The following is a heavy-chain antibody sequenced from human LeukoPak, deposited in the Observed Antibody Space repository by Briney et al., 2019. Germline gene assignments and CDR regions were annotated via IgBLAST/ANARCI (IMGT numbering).Heavy chain of an antibody. CDR1: GASISSSNYY. D-gene: IGHD3-9*01. J-gene: IGHJ6*03. CDR2: IYYSGNT. Sequence: PSETLSLTCAVSGASISSSNYYWGWVRQPPGKGLEWIGSIYYSGNTYYNASLKSQVSISIDTSKNQFSLKLTSVTAADTAVYYCARDTELRYFDWLPHPWSYYYYMDVWGKGTTVTISS. CDR3: ARDTELRYFDWLPHPWSYYYYMDV. V-gene: IGHV4-39*02.